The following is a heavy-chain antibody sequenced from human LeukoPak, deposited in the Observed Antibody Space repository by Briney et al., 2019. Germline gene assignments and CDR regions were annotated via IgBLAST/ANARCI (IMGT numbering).Heavy chain of an antibody. J-gene: IGHJ5*02. CDR3: ARTGIAARHDGWFDP. CDR1: GYSINNYW. CDR2: IYPGDSDT. D-gene: IGHD6-6*01. Sequence: GESLKISCKGSGYSINNYWIGWVRQMPGKGLEWMGIIYPGDSDTRYSPSFQGQVTISADKSISTAYLQWSSLKASDTAMYYCARTGIAARHDGWFDPWGQGTLVTVSS. V-gene: IGHV5-51*01.